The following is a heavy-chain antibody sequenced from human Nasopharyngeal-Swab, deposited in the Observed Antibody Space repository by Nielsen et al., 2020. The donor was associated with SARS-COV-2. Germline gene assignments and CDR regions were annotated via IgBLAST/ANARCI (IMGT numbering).Heavy chain of an antibody. Sequence: SETLSLTCTVSGGSISSRSSYWGWIRQPPGKGLEWIGSIYYSGSTNYNPSLKSRVTISVDTSKNQFSLKLSSVTAADTAVYYCARDVTMVRGTGFDPWGQGTLVTVSS. V-gene: IGHV4-39*07. CDR1: GGSISSRSSY. D-gene: IGHD3-10*01. CDR3: ARDVTMVRGTGFDP. J-gene: IGHJ5*02. CDR2: IYYSGST.